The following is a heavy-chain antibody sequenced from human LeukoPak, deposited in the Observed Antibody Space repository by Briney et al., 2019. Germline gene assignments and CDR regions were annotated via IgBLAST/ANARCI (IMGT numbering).Heavy chain of an antibody. CDR3: AKDNRGYSYGYNPFDY. CDR2: IYTSGST. Sequence: SETLSLTCTVSGGSISSYYWSWIRQPAGKGLEWIGRIYTSGSTNYNPFLKSRVTMSVDTSKNQFSLKLSSVTAADTAVYYCAKDNRGYSYGYNPFDYWGQGTLVTVSS. J-gene: IGHJ4*02. D-gene: IGHD5-18*01. CDR1: GGSISSYY. V-gene: IGHV4-4*07.